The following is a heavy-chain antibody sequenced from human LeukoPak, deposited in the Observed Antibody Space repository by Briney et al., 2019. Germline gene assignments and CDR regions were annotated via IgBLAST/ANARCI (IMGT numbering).Heavy chain of an antibody. CDR3: AKYEGSTGAFDI. CDR1: GFTFDGYA. D-gene: IGHD3-9*01. J-gene: IGHJ3*02. V-gene: IGHV3-9*01. Sequence: PGGSLRLSCAASGFTFDGYAMHWVRQAPGKGLAWVSTMSWNSGNVGYADSVKGRFIISRDNAKNSLYLQMNSLRAEDTALYYCAKYEGSTGAFDIWGQGAMVTVSS. CDR2: MSWNSGNV.